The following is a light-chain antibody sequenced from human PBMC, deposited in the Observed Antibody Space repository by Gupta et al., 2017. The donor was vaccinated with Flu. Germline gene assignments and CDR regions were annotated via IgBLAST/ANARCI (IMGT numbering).Light chain of an antibody. CDR1: SSNIGADFD. J-gene: IGLJ1*01. Sequence: SSNIGADFDVHWYQQLPATAPQLLIYANDIRSSGIPDRFSGSKSGTSASLAITGLQPEDEADYYCQSYYASLGGYVFGPGTTVTVL. CDR3: QSYYASLGGYV. CDR2: AND. V-gene: IGLV1-40*01.